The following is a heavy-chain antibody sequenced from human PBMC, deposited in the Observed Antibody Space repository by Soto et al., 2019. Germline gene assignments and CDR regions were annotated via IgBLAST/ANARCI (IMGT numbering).Heavy chain of an antibody. CDR2: IYHSGST. Sequence: PSETLSLTCAVSGGSISSSNWWSWVRQPPGKGLEWIGEIYHSGSTNYNPSLKSRVTISVDKSKNQFSLKLSSVTAADTAVYYCASSRVRYYYDSHGAFDIWGQGTVVTVSS. J-gene: IGHJ3*02. V-gene: IGHV4-4*02. CDR1: GGSISSSNW. CDR3: ASSRVRYYYDSHGAFDI. D-gene: IGHD3-22*01.